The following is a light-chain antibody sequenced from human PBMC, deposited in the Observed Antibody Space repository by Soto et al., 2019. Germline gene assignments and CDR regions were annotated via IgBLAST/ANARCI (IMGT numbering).Light chain of an antibody. J-gene: IGLJ3*02. V-gene: IGLV3-27*01. Sequence: SYELTQPSSVSVSPGQTARIPCSGSRLAKESARWFQQKPGQAPVLLLYRDTERPSGIPERFSGSSSGTTVALTISGAQVEDEADYYCYSATDNNLGVFGGGTQLTVL. CDR2: RDT. CDR3: YSATDNNLGV. CDR1: RLAKES.